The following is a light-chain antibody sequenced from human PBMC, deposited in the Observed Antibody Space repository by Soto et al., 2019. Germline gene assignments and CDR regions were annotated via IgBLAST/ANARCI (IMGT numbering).Light chain of an antibody. V-gene: IGKV3-20*01. CDR1: QPISSTY. J-gene: IGKJ1*01. Sequence: DIVLTQSPGTLSLSPGEGATLSCRASQPISSTYVAWYQQTPGQAPRLLIYATSNRGPGVPDRFRGSGSGTDFTLTINRLESEDFAVYYCQQYGGSWTFGQGTKVDI. CDR2: ATS. CDR3: QQYGGSWT.